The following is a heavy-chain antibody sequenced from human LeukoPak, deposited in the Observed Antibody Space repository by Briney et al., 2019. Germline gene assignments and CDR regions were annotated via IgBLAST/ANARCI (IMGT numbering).Heavy chain of an antibody. J-gene: IGHJ4*02. CDR3: ARDKGNSCFDY. Sequence: GGSLRLSCAASGLTFSSSGMHWVRQAPGKGLEWVAFIRHDGSNKYYADSVKGRFTISRDNSKNTVDLQMNSLRGEDTAVYYCARDKGNSCFDYWGQGTLITVSS. D-gene: IGHD5-18*01. V-gene: IGHV3-30*02. CDR2: IRHDGSNK. CDR1: GLTFSSSG.